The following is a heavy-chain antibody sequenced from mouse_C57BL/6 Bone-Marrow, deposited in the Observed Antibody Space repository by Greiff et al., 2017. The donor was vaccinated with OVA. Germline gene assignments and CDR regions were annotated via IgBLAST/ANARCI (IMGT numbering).Heavy chain of an antibody. J-gene: IGHJ1*03. CDR1: GYTFPDYY. D-gene: IGHD2-5*01. V-gene: IGHV1-26*01. Sequence: VQLQQSGPELVKPGASVKISCKASGYTFPDYYMNWLTPSHGTSLEWIGDINPNTGGTSYPQKFTGQATLPADQSSSTAAMELRSLTSEDSAVEYCARGYSSCYFDVWGTGTTVTVSS. CDR3: ARGYSSCYFDV. CDR2: INPNTGGT.